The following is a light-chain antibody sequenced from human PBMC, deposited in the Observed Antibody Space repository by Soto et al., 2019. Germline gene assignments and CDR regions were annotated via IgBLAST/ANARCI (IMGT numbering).Light chain of an antibody. CDR3: QQYYTPLT. CDR1: QSVLLTSNNKNY. J-gene: IGKJ4*01. Sequence: DIVMTQSPDSLAVSLGERATINCKSSQSVLLTSNNKNYLAWYQQKPGQPPKVLISWASTRESGVPDRCSGSGSGTDFTPTITRLQAEDVADYYCQQYYTPLTFGGGTKVEIK. CDR2: WAS. V-gene: IGKV4-1*01.